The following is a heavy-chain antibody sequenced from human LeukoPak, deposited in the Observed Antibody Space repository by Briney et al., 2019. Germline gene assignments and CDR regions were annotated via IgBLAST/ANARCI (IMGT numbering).Heavy chain of an antibody. CDR1: AFSFSSYA. V-gene: IGHV3-23*01. CDR3: AKLSVIVVVVGTFTH. J-gene: IGHJ4*02. Sequence: GGSLRLSRAASAFSFSSYAMSWVRQAPGKGLEWVSAISGSDGSTYYADSVKGRFTISRDNSKNTLYLQMNGLTAEDTAVYYCAKLSVIVVVVGTFTHWGRGTLVTVSS. D-gene: IGHD2-15*01. CDR2: ISGSDGST.